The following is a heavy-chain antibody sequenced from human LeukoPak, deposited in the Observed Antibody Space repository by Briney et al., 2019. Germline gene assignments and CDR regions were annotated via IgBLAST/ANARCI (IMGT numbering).Heavy chain of an antibody. J-gene: IGHJ4*02. Sequence: SETLSLTCAVSGGTVSSDNWWSWVRQPPGKGLEWIGEIHHSGNTNYSPSLKSRVTISLDKSRNQFSLKPNSVTAADTAVYHCAKAGVWLPAVWGQGTLVTVSS. V-gene: IGHV4-4*02. D-gene: IGHD3-9*01. CDR1: GGTVSSDNW. CDR2: IHHSGNT. CDR3: AKAGVWLPAV.